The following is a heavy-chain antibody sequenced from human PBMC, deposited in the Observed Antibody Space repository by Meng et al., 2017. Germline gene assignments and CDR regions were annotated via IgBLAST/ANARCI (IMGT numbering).Heavy chain of an antibody. Sequence: QVPLGQAGAEVKEPLGASVKISCKASGYTFNNYAMHWVRQAPGQRLEWMGWINAGNGDTKFSQKFQGRVSISRDTSASTAYMELRSLRFEDTAVYYCATTLNYDFWSGFYYWGQGTLVTVSS. V-gene: IGHV1-3*01. D-gene: IGHD3-3*01. CDR3: ATTLNYDFWSGFYY. CDR2: INAGNGDT. CDR1: GYTFNNYA. J-gene: IGHJ4*02.